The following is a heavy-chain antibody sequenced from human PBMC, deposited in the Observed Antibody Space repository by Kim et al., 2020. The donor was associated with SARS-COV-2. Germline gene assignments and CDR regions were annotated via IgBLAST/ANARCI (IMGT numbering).Heavy chain of an antibody. CDR3: AKDARPYCSSTSCYNAFDI. J-gene: IGHJ3*02. D-gene: IGHD2-2*02. CDR2: ISYDGSNK. V-gene: IGHV3-30*18. Sequence: GGSLRLSCAASGFTFSSYGMHWVRQAPGKGLEWVAVISYDGSNKYYADSVKGRFTISRDNSKNTLYLQMNSLRAEDTAVYYCAKDARPYCSSTSCYNAFDIWGQGTMVTVSS. CDR1: GFTFSSYG.